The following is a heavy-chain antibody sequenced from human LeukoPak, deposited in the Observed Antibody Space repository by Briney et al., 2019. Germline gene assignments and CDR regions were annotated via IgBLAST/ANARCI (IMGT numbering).Heavy chain of an antibody. CDR2: IKEDGSEK. V-gene: IGHV3-7*01. Sequence: GGSLRLSCAASGFTFSSYWMSWVRQAPGKGLEWVANIKEDGSEKYYVDSVKGRFTISRDNAKKSPFLQMNSLRVEDTAAYYCARGRNLAVWGQGTTVTVSS. CDR1: GFTFSSYW. J-gene: IGHJ6*02. CDR3: ARGRNLAV.